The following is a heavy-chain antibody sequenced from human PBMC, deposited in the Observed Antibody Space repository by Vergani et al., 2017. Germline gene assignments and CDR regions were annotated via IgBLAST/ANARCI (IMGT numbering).Heavy chain of an antibody. D-gene: IGHD3-3*01. V-gene: IGHV4-31*11. CDR1: GGSISSGGYY. J-gene: IGHJ5*02. Sequence: QVQLPESGPGLVKPSQTLSLTCAVSGGSISSGGYYWSWIRQHPGKGLEWIGYIYYSGSTYYNPSLTSRVTISVDTSKNQFSLKLSSVTAADTAVYYCAGRTGDFWSGYSWFDPWGQGTLVTVSS. CDR2: IYYSGST. CDR3: AGRTGDFWSGYSWFDP.